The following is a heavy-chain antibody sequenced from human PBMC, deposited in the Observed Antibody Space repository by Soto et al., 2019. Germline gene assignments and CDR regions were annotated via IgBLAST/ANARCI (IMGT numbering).Heavy chain of an antibody. CDR2: INAGNGNT. CDR3: AREYGGYDPGRKRGDYYYYMDV. J-gene: IGHJ6*03. Sequence: ASVKVSCKASGYTFTSYAMHWVRQAPGQRLEWMGWINAGNGNTKYSQKFQGRVTITRDTSASTAYMELGSLRSEDTAVYYCAREYGGYDPGRKRGDYYYYMDVWGKGTTVTVSS. D-gene: IGHD5-12*01. CDR1: GYTFTSYA. V-gene: IGHV1-3*01.